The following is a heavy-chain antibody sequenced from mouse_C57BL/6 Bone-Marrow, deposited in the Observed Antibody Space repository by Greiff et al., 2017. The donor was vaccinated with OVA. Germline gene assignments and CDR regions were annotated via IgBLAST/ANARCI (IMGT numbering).Heavy chain of an antibody. Sequence: QVQLQQSGAELARPGASVKLSCKASGYTFTSYGISWVKQRTGQGLEWIGEIYPRSGNTYYNEKFKGKATLTADKSSSTAYMELRSLTSEDSAVYFCARSLYYYGSSPFAYWGQGTLVTVSA. V-gene: IGHV1-81*01. CDR1: GYTFTSYG. J-gene: IGHJ3*01. CDR3: ARSLYYYGSSPFAY. D-gene: IGHD1-1*01. CDR2: IYPRSGNT.